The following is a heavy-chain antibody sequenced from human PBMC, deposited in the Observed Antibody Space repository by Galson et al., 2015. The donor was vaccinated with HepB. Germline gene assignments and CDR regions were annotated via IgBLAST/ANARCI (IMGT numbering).Heavy chain of an antibody. D-gene: IGHD4-23*01. V-gene: IGHV1-69*13. CDR2: IIPIFGTA. CDR1: GGTFSSYA. Sequence: SVKVSCKASGGTFSSYAISWVRQAPGQGLEWMGGIIPIFGTANYAQKFQGRVTITADESTSTAYMELSSLRSGDTAVYYCARVYGGNSGPFDYWGQGTLVTVSS. CDR3: ARVYGGNSGPFDY. J-gene: IGHJ4*02.